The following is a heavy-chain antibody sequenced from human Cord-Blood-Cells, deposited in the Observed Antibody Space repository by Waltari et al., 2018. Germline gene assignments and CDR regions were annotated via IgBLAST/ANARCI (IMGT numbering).Heavy chain of an antibody. D-gene: IGHD3-9*01. Sequence: QVQLQESGPGLVKPSETLSLTCTVSGGSISSYYWSWIRHPPGKGLEWIGYIYYSGSTNYNPSLKSRVTISVDTSKNQFSLKLSSVTAADTAVYYCARPQWGYFDWLFAFDIWGQGTMVTVSS. CDR3: ARPQWGYFDWLFAFDI. V-gene: IGHV4-59*08. J-gene: IGHJ3*02. CDR1: GGSISSYY. CDR2: IYYSGST.